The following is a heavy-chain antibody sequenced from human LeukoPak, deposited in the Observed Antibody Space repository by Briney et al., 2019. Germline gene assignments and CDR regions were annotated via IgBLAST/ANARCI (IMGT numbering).Heavy chain of an antibody. CDR1: GFTFSSYG. J-gene: IGHJ5*02. CDR3: ARERERFLNL. CDR2: ISYDGSNK. D-gene: IGHD3-3*01. V-gene: IGHV3-30*03. Sequence: GGSLRLSCAASGFTFSSYGMHWVRQAPGKGLEWVAVISYDGSNKYYADSVKGRFTISRDNSKNTLYLEMNSLRAEDTGVYYCARERERFLNLWGQGTLVTVSS.